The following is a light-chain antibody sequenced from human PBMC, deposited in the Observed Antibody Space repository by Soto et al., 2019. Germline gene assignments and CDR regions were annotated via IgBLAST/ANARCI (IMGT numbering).Light chain of an antibody. J-gene: IGKJ2*01. CDR2: KVS. CDR1: QSLVYSDGNIY. Sequence: DVVMTQSPLSLPVTLGEPASISCRSSQSLVYSDGNIYLNWFQQRPGQSPRRLIYKVSNRDSGXPXRXXGSGSGTDFTLQISRVEAEDVGVYYCVQGTHWPPFTFGPGTKLEIK. V-gene: IGKV2-30*01. CDR3: VQGTHWPPFT.